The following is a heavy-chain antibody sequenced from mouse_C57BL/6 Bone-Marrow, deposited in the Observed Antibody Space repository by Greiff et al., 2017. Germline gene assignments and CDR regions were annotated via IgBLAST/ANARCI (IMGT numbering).Heavy chain of an antibody. CDR3: AREDMITTRDYYAMDY. J-gene: IGHJ4*01. D-gene: IGHD2-4*01. Sequence: EVQLVESGGGLVQPGGSLKLSCAASGFTFSDYYMYWVRQTPEKRLEWVAYISNGGGSTYYPDTVKGRFTISRDNATNTLYLQMSRLKSEDTAMYYCAREDMITTRDYYAMDYWGQGTSVTVSS. CDR2: ISNGGGST. V-gene: IGHV5-12*01. CDR1: GFTFSDYY.